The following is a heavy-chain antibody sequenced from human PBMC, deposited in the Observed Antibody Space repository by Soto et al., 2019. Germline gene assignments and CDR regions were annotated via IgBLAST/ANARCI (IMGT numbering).Heavy chain of an antibody. J-gene: IGHJ6*03. Sequence: SETLSLTCAVYGGSFSSNHWRWIRQTPGKGLEWIGEINHRGSANYNPYLKSRVTIAIDTSNVKFSLKLTSVTAADTAMYYCARVDNWYDFWGATTYYYYYMDVCDNGSTVTVSS. CDR2: INHRGSA. V-gene: IGHV4-34*01. D-gene: IGHD3-3*01. CDR3: ARVDNWYDFWGATTYYYYYMDV. CDR1: GGSFSSNH.